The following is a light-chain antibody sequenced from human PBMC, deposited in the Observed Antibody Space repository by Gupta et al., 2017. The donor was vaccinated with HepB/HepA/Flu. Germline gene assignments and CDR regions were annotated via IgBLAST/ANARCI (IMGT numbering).Light chain of an antibody. J-gene: IGLJ2*01. CDR2: KNN. CDR1: SFNIEKNF. CDR3: GTGDSSLSQVV. Sequence: QSVLTQPPSVSAAPGQKVTISCSGNSFNIEKNFVYWFQQLPRTAPKHLIYKNNERPAGIPDRFSGSKSGTSATLGIAGLQTGDEADYYCGTGDSSLSQVVIGGGTKVTVL. V-gene: IGLV1-51*02.